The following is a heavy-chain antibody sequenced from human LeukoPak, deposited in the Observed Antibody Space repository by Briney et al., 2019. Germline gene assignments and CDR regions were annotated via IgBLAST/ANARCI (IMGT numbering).Heavy chain of an antibody. D-gene: IGHD1-26*01. Sequence: SETLSLTCTVSGGSISSSSYYWGWIRQPPGKGLEWIGSIYYSGSTYYNPSLKSRVTISVDTSKNQFSLKLSSVTAADTAVYYCAREGGIVGATVAFDIWGQGTMVTVSS. V-gene: IGHV4-39*07. CDR3: AREGGIVGATVAFDI. CDR2: IYYSGST. J-gene: IGHJ3*02. CDR1: GGSISSSSYY.